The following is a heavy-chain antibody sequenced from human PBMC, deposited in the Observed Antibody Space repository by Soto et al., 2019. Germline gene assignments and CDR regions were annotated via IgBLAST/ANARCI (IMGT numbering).Heavy chain of an antibody. Sequence: GGSLRLSCAASGFTFSSYGMHWVRQAPGKGLEWVAVISYDGSNEYYADSVKGRFTISRDNSKNTLYLQMNSLRAEDTAVYYCAKASFGYYDSSGYYFDYWGQGTLVTVSS. CDR3: AKASFGYYDSSGYYFDY. CDR2: ISYDGSNE. CDR1: GFTFSSYG. J-gene: IGHJ4*02. D-gene: IGHD3-22*01. V-gene: IGHV3-30*18.